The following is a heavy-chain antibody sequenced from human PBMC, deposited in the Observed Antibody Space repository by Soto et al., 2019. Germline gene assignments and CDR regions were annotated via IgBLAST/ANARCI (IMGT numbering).Heavy chain of an antibody. Sequence: ASVKVSCKASGYTFTSYGISWVRQAPGQGLEWMGWISAYNGNTNYAQKLQGRVTMTTDTSTSTAYMELRSLRSDDTAVYYCARGGITMVRGVIRFSDWFDPWGQGTLVTVSS. V-gene: IGHV1-18*01. J-gene: IGHJ5*02. CDR2: ISAYNGNT. CDR3: ARGGITMVRGVIRFSDWFDP. D-gene: IGHD3-10*01. CDR1: GYTFTSYG.